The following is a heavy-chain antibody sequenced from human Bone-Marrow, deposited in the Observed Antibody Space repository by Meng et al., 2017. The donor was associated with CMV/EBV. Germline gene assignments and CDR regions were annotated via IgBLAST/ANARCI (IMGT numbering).Heavy chain of an antibody. J-gene: IGHJ6*02. CDR1: GFTFSSYE. Sequence: GESLKISCAASGFTFSSYEMNWVRQATGKGLEWGSYISSSGSTIYYADSVKGRFTIPRDNARNSLYVQRNSLRADDTAVYYCARERRCSSASCSPGFMDVWGQGTTVTVSS. CDR2: ISSSGSTI. V-gene: IGHV3-48*03. D-gene: IGHD2-2*01. CDR3: ARERRCSSASCSPGFMDV.